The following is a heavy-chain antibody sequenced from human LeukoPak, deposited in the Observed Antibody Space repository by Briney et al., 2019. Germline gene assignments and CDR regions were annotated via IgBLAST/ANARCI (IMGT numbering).Heavy chain of an antibody. J-gene: IGHJ4*02. V-gene: IGHV4-31*03. CDR2: IYYSGST. CDR3: ARNGGSYRVFDY. D-gene: IGHD3-16*01. CDR1: GGSISSGGYY. Sequence: SQTLSLTCSVSGGSISSGGYYWSWIRQHPGKGLEWIGYIYYSGSTYYNPSLKSRVTISVDTSKNQFSLKLSSVTAADTAVYYCARNGGSYRVFDYWGQGTLVTVSS.